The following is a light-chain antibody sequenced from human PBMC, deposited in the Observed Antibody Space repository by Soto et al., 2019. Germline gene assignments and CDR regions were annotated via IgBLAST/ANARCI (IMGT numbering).Light chain of an antibody. V-gene: IGKV3-20*01. CDR2: ATS. Sequence: EIVLTHSLATLSLSPCERATLCFRASQSVSSYLAWYQQRPGQAPRLLIFATSRRATDIPDRFSGSGSGTDFTLAIRRLEPEDFAVYYCHQFGYSPRTFGQGTKVDIK. CDR1: QSVSSY. J-gene: IGKJ1*01. CDR3: HQFGYSPRT.